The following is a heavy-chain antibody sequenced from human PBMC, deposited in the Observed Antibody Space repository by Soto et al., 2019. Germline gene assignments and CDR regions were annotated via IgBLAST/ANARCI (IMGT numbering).Heavy chain of an antibody. CDR1: GYTFTSYA. D-gene: IGHD3-22*01. J-gene: IGHJ4*02. Sequence: QVQLVQSGAEVKKPGSSVKVSCKASGYTFTSYAMHWVRQAPGQRREWMGWINASNGNTKYSQKLQGRVTITSDTSASTAYIEVSRLRSEDTAVYYCASNSDWYDSSGWDTFDYWGQGTLVTVSS. CDR3: ASNSDWYDSSGWDTFDY. CDR2: INASNGNT. V-gene: IGHV1-3*01.